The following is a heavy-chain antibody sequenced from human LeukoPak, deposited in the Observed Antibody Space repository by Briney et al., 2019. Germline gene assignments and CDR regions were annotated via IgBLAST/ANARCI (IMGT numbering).Heavy chain of an antibody. V-gene: IGHV3-30*18. CDR1: GFTFSSYG. CDR2: ISYDGSNK. J-gene: IGHJ4*02. CDR3: AKGTYYDILTGYPGLGY. Sequence: GGSLRLSCAASGFTFSSYGMHWVRRAPGKGLEWVAVISYDGSNKYYADSVKGRFTISRDNSKNTLYLQMNSLRAEDTAVYYCAKGTYYDILTGYPGLGYWGQGTLVTVSS. D-gene: IGHD3-9*01.